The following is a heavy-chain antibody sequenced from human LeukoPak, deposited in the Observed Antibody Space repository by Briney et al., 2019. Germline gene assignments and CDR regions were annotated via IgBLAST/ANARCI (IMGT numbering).Heavy chain of an antibody. CDR2: IKQDGSEK. D-gene: IGHD1-1*01. J-gene: IGHJ4*02. CDR3: ARALTTLTYEGY. CDR1: GFTFSSYW. Sequence: GGSLRLSCAASGFTFSSYWMSWVRQAPGRGLGWVANIKQDGSEKYYVDSVKGRFTISRDNAKNSLYLQMNSLRAEDTAVYYCARALTTLTYEGYWGQGTLVTVSS. V-gene: IGHV3-7*01.